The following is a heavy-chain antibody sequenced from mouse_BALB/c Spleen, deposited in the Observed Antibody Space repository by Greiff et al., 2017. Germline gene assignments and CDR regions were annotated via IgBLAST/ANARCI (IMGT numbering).Heavy chain of an antibody. D-gene: IGHD2-4*01. V-gene: IGHV1S81*02. CDR2: INPSNGRT. CDR3: ARGGIYYDYDAY. CDR1: GYTFTSYW. J-gene: IGHJ3*01. Sequence: VQLQQPGAELVKPGASVKLSCKASGYTFTSYWMHWVKQRPGQGLEWIGEINPSNGRTNYNEKFKSKATLTVDKSSSTAYMQLSSLTSEDSAVYYCARGGIYYDYDAYWGQGTLVTVSA.